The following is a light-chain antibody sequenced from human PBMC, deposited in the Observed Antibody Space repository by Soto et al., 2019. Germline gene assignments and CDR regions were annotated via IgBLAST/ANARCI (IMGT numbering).Light chain of an antibody. J-gene: IGKJ1*01. V-gene: IGKV3-15*01. CDR2: DAS. CDR1: QSLSNN. Sequence: EIVMTQSPATLSVSPGERATRCCRASQSLSNNLAWYQQKPGQAPRLLIYDASTRATGAPARFSGSGSGTEFTLTISSLQSEDFAVYYCHQYNYWPPWTFGQGTKVDI. CDR3: HQYNYWPPWT.